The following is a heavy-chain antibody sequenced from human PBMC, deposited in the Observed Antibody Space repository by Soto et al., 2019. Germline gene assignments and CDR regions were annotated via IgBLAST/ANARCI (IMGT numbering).Heavy chain of an antibody. CDR1: GFIFNNYA. D-gene: IGHD2-8*01. Sequence: GGSLRLSCAASGFIFNNYAMSWARQAPGKGLEWVSAISGGGDRTYYADSVKGRFTISRDNSKKILYLQMRSLRADDTAVYYCANWVEGTMVYFDYWGQGTLVTVSS. CDR2: ISGGGDRT. J-gene: IGHJ4*02. CDR3: ANWVEGTMVYFDY. V-gene: IGHV3-23*01.